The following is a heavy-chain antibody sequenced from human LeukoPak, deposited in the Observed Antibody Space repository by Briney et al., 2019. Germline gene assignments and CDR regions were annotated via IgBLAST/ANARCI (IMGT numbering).Heavy chain of an antibody. J-gene: IGHJ4*02. Sequence: RPAGSLRLSCAASGFTFDDYGMSWIRQAPGKGLEWVSGINWNGGSKGYADSVKGRFTISRDNAKNSLYLQMNSLRAEDTALYYCARRQMTTVTLLDYWGQGTLVTVSS. CDR2: INWNGGSK. D-gene: IGHD4-11*01. V-gene: IGHV3-20*04. CDR3: ARRQMTTVTLLDY. CDR1: GFTFDDYG.